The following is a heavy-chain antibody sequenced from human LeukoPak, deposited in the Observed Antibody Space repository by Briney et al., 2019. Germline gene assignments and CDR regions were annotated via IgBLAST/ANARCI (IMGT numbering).Heavy chain of an antibody. J-gene: IGHJ4*02. CDR2: IYYSGST. CDR3: ARLRGYSYAGDY. V-gene: IGHV4-39*07. Sequence: TSETLSLTCTVSGGSISSSSYYWGWIRQPPGKGLEWIGSIYYSGSTYYNPSLKSRVTISVDTSKNQFSLRLSSVTAADTAVYYCARLRGYSYAGDYWGQGSLVTVSS. D-gene: IGHD5-18*01. CDR1: GGSISSSSYY.